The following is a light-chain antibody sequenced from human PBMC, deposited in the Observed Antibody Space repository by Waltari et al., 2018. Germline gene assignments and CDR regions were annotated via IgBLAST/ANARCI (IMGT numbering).Light chain of an antibody. J-gene: IGLJ2*01. CDR1: SSDVGGYNY. V-gene: IGLV2-11*01. CDR3: CSYAGSYTHVV. Sequence: QSALTQPRSVSGSPGQSVTISCTGTSSDVGGYNYVSWYQQHPGKAPKLMIYDVAKRPSGVPDSFSGSKYGNTASLTISVLQAEDEADYYCCSYAGSYTHVVFGGGTKLTVL. CDR2: DVA.